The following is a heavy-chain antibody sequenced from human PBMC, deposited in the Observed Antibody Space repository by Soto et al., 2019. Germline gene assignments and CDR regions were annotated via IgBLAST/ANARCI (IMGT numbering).Heavy chain of an antibody. V-gene: IGHV1-69*01. CDR3: ALKAMVRGVISYYFDY. Sequence: SVKVSCKASGGTFSSYAISWVRQAPGQGLEWMGGIIPIFGTASYAQKFQGRVTITADESTSTAYMELSSLRSEDTAVYYCALKAMVRGVISYYFDYWGQGTLVTVSS. J-gene: IGHJ4*02. D-gene: IGHD3-10*01. CDR1: GGTFSSYA. CDR2: IIPIFGTA.